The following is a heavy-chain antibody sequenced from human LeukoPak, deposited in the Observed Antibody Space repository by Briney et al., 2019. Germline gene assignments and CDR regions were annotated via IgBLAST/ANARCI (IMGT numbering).Heavy chain of an antibody. V-gene: IGHV3-66*02. CDR3: ARDRAEGKTWVEFDP. Sequence: GGSLRLSCAASGFIVNSYAMSWVRQAPGKGLAWVSLIYSDGVTQYADSAKGRFTISRDNSKNPLYLQMNSLRDEDTAVYFSARDRAEGKTWVEFDPWGQGTLVTVSS. CDR1: GFIVNSYA. CDR2: IYSDGVT. J-gene: IGHJ5*02.